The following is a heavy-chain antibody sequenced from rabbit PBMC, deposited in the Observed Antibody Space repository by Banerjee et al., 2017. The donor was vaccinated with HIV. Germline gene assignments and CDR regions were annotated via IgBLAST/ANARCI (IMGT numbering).Heavy chain of an antibody. V-gene: IGHV1S45*01. J-gene: IGHJ4*01. D-gene: IGHD2-1*01. CDR2: INTATAKA. Sequence: QEQLEESGGGLVKPEGSLTLTCKASGFSFSDRDVMCWVRQAPGKGLEWIACINTATAKAVYATWAKGQFTISRASSTAVTLQMTSLTAADTATYFCARGSAAMTMVITGYYLSLWGQGTLVTVS. CDR3: ARGSAAMTMVITGYYLSL. CDR1: GFSFSDRDV.